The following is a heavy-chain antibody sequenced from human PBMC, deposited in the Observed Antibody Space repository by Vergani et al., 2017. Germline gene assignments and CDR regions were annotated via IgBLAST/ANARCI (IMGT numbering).Heavy chain of an antibody. CDR1: GGTFRSYV. CDR2: IISIFGTA. Sequence: QVQLVQSGAEVKKPGSSVKVSCKASGGTFRSYVISWVRQAPGQGLEWMGGIISIFGTANYAQKFQGRVTITADESPSTAYMELSSLRSEDTAVYYWAGDRPGTTRFDYGGQGTLVTVSS. J-gene: IGHJ4*02. D-gene: IGHD1-7*01. V-gene: IGHV1-69*01. CDR3: AGDRPGTTRFDY.